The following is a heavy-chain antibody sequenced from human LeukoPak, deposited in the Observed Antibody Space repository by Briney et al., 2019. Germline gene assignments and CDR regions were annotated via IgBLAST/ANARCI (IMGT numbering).Heavy chain of an antibody. CDR1: GGSFSGYY. CDR2: INHSGST. J-gene: IGHJ5*02. CDR3: ARGEEYSGYVDNWFDP. D-gene: IGHD5-12*01. Sequence: SETLSLTCTVYGGSFSGYYWSWIRQPPGKGLEWIGEINHSGSTNYNPSLKSRVTMSVDTSKNQFSLKLSSVTAADTAVYYCARGEEYSGYVDNWFDPWGQGTLVTVSS. V-gene: IGHV4-34*01.